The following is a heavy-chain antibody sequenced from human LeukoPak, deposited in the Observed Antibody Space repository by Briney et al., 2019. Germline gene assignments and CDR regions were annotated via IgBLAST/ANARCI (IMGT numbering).Heavy chain of an antibody. D-gene: IGHD6-19*01. CDR3: ARGGSAWDNPFDY. J-gene: IGHJ4*02. Sequence: ASVTVSCKASGYTFTGYYIHWVRQAPGQGLEWMGWINPTSGGTKYAQKLQGRVTMTRDTSISTAYMELSRLRADDTAVFYCARGGSAWDNPFDYWGQGTLVTVSS. CDR1: GYTFTGYY. CDR2: INPTSGGT. V-gene: IGHV1-2*02.